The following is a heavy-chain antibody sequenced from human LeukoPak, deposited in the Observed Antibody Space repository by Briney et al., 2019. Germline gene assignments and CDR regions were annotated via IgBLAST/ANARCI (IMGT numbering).Heavy chain of an antibody. CDR2: IYYSGST. V-gene: IGHV4-31*03. Sequence: PSQTLSLTCTVSGGPISSGGYYWSWIRQHPGKGLEWIGYIYYSGSTYYNPSLKSRVTISVDTSKNQFSLKLSSVTAADTAVYYCARHVILLWFGEPDAFDIWGQGTMVTVSS. CDR3: ARHVILLWFGEPDAFDI. CDR1: GGPISSGGYY. J-gene: IGHJ3*02. D-gene: IGHD3-10*01.